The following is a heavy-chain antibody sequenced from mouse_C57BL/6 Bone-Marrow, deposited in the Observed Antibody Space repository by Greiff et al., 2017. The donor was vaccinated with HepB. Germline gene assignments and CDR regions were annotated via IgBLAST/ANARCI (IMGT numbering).Heavy chain of an antibody. CDR3: ARDDGTTHY. Sequence: EVMLVESGGGLVKPGGSLKLSCAASGFTFSSYAMSWVRQTPEKRLGWVATISDGGSYTYYPDNVKGRFTISRDNAKNNLYLQMSHLKSEDTAMYYCARDDGTTHYWGQGTTLTVSS. V-gene: IGHV5-4*01. J-gene: IGHJ2*01. CDR1: GFTFSSYA. CDR2: ISDGGSYT. D-gene: IGHD1-1*01.